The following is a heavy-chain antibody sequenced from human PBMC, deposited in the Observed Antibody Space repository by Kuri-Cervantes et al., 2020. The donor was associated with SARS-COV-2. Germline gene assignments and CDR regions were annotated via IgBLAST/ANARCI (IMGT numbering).Heavy chain of an antibody. CDR2: IYYSGST. CDR1: GGTISSYY. Sequence: GSLSLSCIVSGGTISSYYWSWIRQPPGKGLEWIGYIYYSGSTNYNPSLKSRVTISVDTSKNQFPLKLSSVTDADTAVYSCARARFGWDSSGCYFCVPAWFDPWGQGTLVTVSS. D-gene: IGHD3-22*01. CDR3: ARARFGWDSSGCYFCVPAWFDP. J-gene: IGHJ5*02. V-gene: IGHV4-59*12.